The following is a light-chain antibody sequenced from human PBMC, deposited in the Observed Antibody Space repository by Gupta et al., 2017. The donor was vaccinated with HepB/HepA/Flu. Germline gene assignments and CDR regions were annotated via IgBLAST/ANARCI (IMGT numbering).Light chain of an antibody. CDR1: QSVSSY. V-gene: IGKV3-11*01. J-gene: IGKJ2*01. Sequence: EIVLTQSPATLSLSPGERATLSCRASQSVSSYLAWYQQKPGQPPRLLIYDTSNRATGIPARFSGSGSGTEFTLTISSLEPEDFAVYYCQHGSNWPYTFGQGTKVEIK. CDR3: QHGSNWPYT. CDR2: DTS.